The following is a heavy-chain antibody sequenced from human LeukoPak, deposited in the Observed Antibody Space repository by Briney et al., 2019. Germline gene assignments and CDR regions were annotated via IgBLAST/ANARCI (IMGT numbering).Heavy chain of an antibody. J-gene: IGHJ4*02. D-gene: IGHD3-10*01. CDR1: GITVSSSF. Sequence: GGSLRLSCAASGITVSSSFMYWVRQAPGKGLQCVSVLFTDYSAYYADSVKGRFTISRDNSKNTLYLQMDSLRVEDTAVYYCVLDYSGSGSYYRDYWGQGTLVTVSS. V-gene: IGHV3-66*01. CDR2: LFTDYSA. CDR3: VLDYSGSGSYYRDY.